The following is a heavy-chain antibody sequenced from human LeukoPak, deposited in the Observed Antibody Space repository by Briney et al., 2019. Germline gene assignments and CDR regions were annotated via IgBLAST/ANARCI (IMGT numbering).Heavy chain of an antibody. CDR3: AKETRPRLAAAETLDY. J-gene: IGHJ4*02. CDR2: ISGSGGST. CDR1: GFTFSTYA. Sequence: PGGSLRLSCAASGFTFSTYAMTWGRQAPGQGLEWVSAISGSGGSTYYADSVKGRFTISRDNSKNTLYLQVNSLRVEYTDVYYCAKETRPRLAAAETLDYWGQGTLVTVSS. V-gene: IGHV3-23*01. D-gene: IGHD6-13*01.